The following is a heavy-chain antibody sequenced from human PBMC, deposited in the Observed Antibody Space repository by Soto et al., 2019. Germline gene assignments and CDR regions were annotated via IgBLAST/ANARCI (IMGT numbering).Heavy chain of an antibody. CDR1: GFTFSSYP. D-gene: IGHD6-25*01. Sequence: SGGSLRLSXAASGFTFSSYPMHWVRQAPGKGLEHVSSTSGDGRIMYYLDSVKGRFTISRDNSKNTLYLQMGSLRTEDMAVYYCARGRAAYYFDYWGQGALVTVSS. CDR2: TSGDGRIM. J-gene: IGHJ4*02. V-gene: IGHV3-64*02. CDR3: ARGRAAYYFDY.